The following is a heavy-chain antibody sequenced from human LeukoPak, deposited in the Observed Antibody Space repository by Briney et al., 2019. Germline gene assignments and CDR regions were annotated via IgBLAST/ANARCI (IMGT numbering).Heavy chain of an antibody. CDR2: IYPGDSDT. V-gene: IGHV5-51*01. Sequence: GESLKISCKGSGYSFTSYWIGWVRQLPGKGLEWMGIIYPGDSDTRYSPSFQGQVTISADKSISTAYLQWSSLKASDTAMYYCARLVGSSWYLDWFDPWGQGTLVTVSS. D-gene: IGHD6-13*01. J-gene: IGHJ5*02. CDR1: GYSFTSYW. CDR3: ARLVGSSWYLDWFDP.